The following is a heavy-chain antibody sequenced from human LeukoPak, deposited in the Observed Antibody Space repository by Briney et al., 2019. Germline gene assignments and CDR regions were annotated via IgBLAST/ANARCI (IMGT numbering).Heavy chain of an antibody. CDR2: ISSSSSTI. V-gene: IGHV3-48*02. CDR1: GFTFSTYT. D-gene: IGHD6-13*01. Sequence: GGSLRLSCAASGFTFSTYTMNWVRQAPAKGLEGVSYISSSSSTIYYADSVKGRFTVSRDNAKKSLYLQVNSLRDEDTAVYYCARGAAAGSGLIDYWGQGTLVTVSS. J-gene: IGHJ4*02. CDR3: ARGAAAGSGLIDY.